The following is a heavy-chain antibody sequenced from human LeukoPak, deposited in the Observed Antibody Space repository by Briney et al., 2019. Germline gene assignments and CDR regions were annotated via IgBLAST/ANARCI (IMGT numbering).Heavy chain of an antibody. J-gene: IGHJ4*02. D-gene: IGHD6-13*01. V-gene: IGHV4-34*01. CDR3: ARSVGSSSWPANY. CDR1: GGSFSGYY. Sequence: PSETLSLTCAVYGGSFSGYYWSWIRQPPGKGLEWIGEINHSGSTNYNPSLKSRVTISVDTSRNQFSLKLSSVTAADTAVYYCARSVGSSSWPANYWVQGTLVTVSS. CDR2: INHSGST.